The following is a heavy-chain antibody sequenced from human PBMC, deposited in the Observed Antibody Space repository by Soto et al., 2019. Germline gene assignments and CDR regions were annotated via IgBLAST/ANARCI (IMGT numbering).Heavy chain of an antibody. Sequence: QVQLVESGGDLVKPGGSLRLACAASGFSFSDSYMSWVRQAPGKGLEWLSYISGGSSYTNYADSVQGRFTISRDNAKGSLYLEMNSLRADDTAVYYCAKTIVAASGYYFDHWGQGNLVNVSS. CDR2: ISGGSSYT. D-gene: IGHD2-21*01. CDR3: AKTIVAASGYYFDH. V-gene: IGHV3-11*06. CDR1: GFSFSDSY. J-gene: IGHJ4*02.